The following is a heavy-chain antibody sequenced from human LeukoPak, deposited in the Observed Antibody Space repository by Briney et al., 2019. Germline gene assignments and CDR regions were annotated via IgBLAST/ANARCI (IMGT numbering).Heavy chain of an antibody. V-gene: IGHV3-23*01. CDR3: AKDSRSSYAYWYFDL. Sequence: PGGSLRLSCAAYGFTFSSYAMSWVRQAPGKGLEWVSAISGSGGSTYYADSVKGRFTISRDNSKNTLYLQMNSLRAEDTALYYCAKDSRSSYAYWYFDLWGRGTLVTVSS. D-gene: IGHD2-2*01. J-gene: IGHJ2*01. CDR1: GFTFSSYA. CDR2: ISGSGGST.